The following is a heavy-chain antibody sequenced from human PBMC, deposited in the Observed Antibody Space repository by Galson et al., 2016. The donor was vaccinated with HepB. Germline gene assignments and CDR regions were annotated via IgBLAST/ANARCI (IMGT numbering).Heavy chain of an antibody. J-gene: IGHJ4*02. V-gene: IGHV3-21*01. CDR2: ISSSSSYI. CDR1: GFTFSNYS. D-gene: IGHD1-1*01. Sequence: SLRLSCAASGFTFSNYSMNWVRQAPGKGLEWVSSISSSSSYIYYADSLKGRFTISRDNAKNSLYLQMNSLRAEDTAVYYCARDGRQKLALYYFDYWGQGSLVTVSS. CDR3: ARDGRQKLALYYFDY.